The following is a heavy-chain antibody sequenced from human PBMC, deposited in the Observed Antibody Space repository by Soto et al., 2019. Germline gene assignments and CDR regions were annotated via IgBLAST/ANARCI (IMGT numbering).Heavy chain of an antibody. CDR1: GFSLRSYA. CDR2: ISYGGNNT. V-gene: IGHV3-30-3*01. Sequence: GSLRLSCAASGFSLRSYAMHWVRQAPGKGLEWVAAISYGGNNTYHADSVKGRFTISKGNSKKTLSLQMNRLRVEDTAVYYCARARNYDILTDYYGMDVWGQGTTVTVSS. J-gene: IGHJ6*02. D-gene: IGHD3-9*01. CDR3: ARARNYDILTDYYGMDV.